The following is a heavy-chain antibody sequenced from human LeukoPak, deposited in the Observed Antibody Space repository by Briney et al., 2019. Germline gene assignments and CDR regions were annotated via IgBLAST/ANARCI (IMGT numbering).Heavy chain of an antibody. V-gene: IGHV1-18*01. CDR2: ISAYNGNT. D-gene: IGHD3-22*01. Sequence: ASVKVSCKASGYTFTSYDITWVRQAPGQGLEWMGWISAYNGNTNYAQKLQGRVTMTTDTSTSTAYMELRSLRSDDTAVYYCARVGAQGIVVVYMSYFDYWGQGTLVTVSS. J-gene: IGHJ4*02. CDR3: ARVGAQGIVVVYMSYFDY. CDR1: GYTFTSYD.